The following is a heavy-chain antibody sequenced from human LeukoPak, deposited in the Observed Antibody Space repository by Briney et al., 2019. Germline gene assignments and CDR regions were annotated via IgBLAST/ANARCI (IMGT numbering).Heavy chain of an antibody. D-gene: IGHD7-27*01. V-gene: IGHV3-23*01. CDR3: AKSVSGDDFDY. CDR2: ICGSGGST. Sequence: GGSLRLSCAASGFTLSSDAMSWVRQAPGKGLEWVSAICGSGGSTYYADSVKGRFTISRDNSKNTLYLQMNSLRAEDTAVYYCAKSVSGDDFDYWGQGTLVTVSS. CDR1: GFTLSSDA. J-gene: IGHJ4*02.